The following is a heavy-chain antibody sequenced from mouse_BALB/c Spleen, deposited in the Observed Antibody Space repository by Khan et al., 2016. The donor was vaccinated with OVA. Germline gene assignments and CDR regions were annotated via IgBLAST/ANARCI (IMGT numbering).Heavy chain of an antibody. D-gene: IGHD3-3*01. Sequence: EVELVESGGGLVKPGGSLKLTCAASGFTFSTYTMSWVRQTPEQRLGWAATISSGGSYTYYPDSVKGRFTISRDNAMNALTLQMISLKSEDTAIYYCTRDGIMRAGYFDYWGQGTTLTVSS. CDR2: ISSGGSYT. V-gene: IGHV5-6-4*01. CDR3: TRDGIMRAGYFDY. CDR1: GFTFSTYT. J-gene: IGHJ2*01.